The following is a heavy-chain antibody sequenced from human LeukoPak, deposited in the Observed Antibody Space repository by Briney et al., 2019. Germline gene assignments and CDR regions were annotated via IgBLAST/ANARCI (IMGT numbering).Heavy chain of an antibody. CDR1: GYSISSGYY. J-gene: IGHJ4*02. CDR3: ARHVEPDFDY. V-gene: IGHV4-38-2*02. CDR2: IYHSGST. Sequence: SETLSLTCTVSGYSISSGYYWGWIRQPPGKGLEWIGSIYHSGSTYYNPSLKSRVTISVDTSKNQFSLKLSSVTAADTAVYYCARHVEPDFDYWGQGTLVTVSS.